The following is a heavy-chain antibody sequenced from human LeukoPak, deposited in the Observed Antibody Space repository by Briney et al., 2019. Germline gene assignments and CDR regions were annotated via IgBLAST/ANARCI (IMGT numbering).Heavy chain of an antibody. J-gene: IGHJ3*02. D-gene: IGHD3-3*01. V-gene: IGHV3-48*03. CDR2: ISSSGSTI. CDR3: ARTIWSGYSADAFDI. Sequence: PGGSLRLSCAASGFTFSSYEMNWVRQAPGKGLEWVSYISSSGSTIYYADSVKGRFTISRGNAKNSLYLQMNSLRAEDTAVYYCARTIWSGYSADAFDIWGQGTMVTVSS. CDR1: GFTFSSYE.